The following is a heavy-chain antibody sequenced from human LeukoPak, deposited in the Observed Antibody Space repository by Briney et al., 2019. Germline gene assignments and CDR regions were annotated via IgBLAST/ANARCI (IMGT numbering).Heavy chain of an antibody. CDR1: GFIVSSYY. D-gene: IGHD5-18*01. CDR2: IYSGGST. J-gene: IGHJ3*02. CDR3: ARDPPSGYSYCAFDI. V-gene: IGHV3-53*01. Sequence: PGGSLRLSCAASGFIVSSYYMSWVRQAPGKGLEWVTVIYSGGSTYYADSVKGRFTISTDNSKNTLYLQMNSLSAEDTAVYYCARDPPSGYSYCAFDIWGKRTTVTASS.